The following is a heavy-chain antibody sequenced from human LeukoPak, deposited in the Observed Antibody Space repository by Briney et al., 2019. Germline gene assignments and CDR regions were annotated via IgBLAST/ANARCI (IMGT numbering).Heavy chain of an antibody. CDR1: GGSISSYY. V-gene: IGHV4-4*07. Sequence: KPSETLSLTCTVSGGSISSYYWSLIRQPAGKGLEWIGRIYTSGSTNYNPSLKSRVTMSVDKSKNQFSLKLSSVTAADTAVYYCARDSNYDSSGYYSVSDYWGQGTLVTVSS. CDR3: ARDSNYDSSGYYSVSDY. J-gene: IGHJ4*02. CDR2: IYTSGST. D-gene: IGHD3-22*01.